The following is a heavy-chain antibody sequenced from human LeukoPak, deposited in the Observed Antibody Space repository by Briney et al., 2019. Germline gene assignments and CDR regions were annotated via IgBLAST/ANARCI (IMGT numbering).Heavy chain of an antibody. D-gene: IGHD4-17*01. CDR2: IYNGGST. V-gene: IGHV3-66*01. Sequence: GGSLRLSCAASGFTFSSNYMSWVRQAPGKGLEWVSVIYNGGSTYYADSVKGRFTISRDNSKNTLYLQMSSLRAEDTAVFYCARGGGDYGDYLDYWGQGTLVTVSS. CDR3: ARGGGDYGDYLDY. J-gene: IGHJ4*02. CDR1: GFTFSSNY.